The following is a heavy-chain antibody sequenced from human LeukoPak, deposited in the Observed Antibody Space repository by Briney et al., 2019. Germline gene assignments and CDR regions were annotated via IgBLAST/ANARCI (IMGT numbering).Heavy chain of an antibody. CDR2: IRGKGNNYAT. V-gene: IGHV3-73*01. D-gene: IGHD2-15*01. CDR1: GFTFSGSA. Sequence: GGSLKLSCAASGFTFSGSAIHWVRQASGKGLEWLSRIRGKGNNYATAYAASVRGRFTISRDDSKNTAYLQMNSLKTEDTAVYFCSRRADCNGGSCSNTNFDYWGQGTLVTVSS. CDR3: SRRADCNGGSCSNTNFDY. J-gene: IGHJ4*02.